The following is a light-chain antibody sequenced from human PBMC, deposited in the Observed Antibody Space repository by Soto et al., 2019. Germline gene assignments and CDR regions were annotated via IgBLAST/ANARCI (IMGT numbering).Light chain of an antibody. CDR1: QSVSSSY. V-gene: IGKV3-20*01. J-gene: IGKJ2*01. Sequence: EIVLTQSPATLSLSPGESATLSCTASQSVSSSYFAWYQQKPGQAPRLLIYGASSRATGIPDRFSNSGSGTDFTLTINRLQPEDFAVYYCKECGSLPYTFGQGTKLQI. CDR3: KECGSLPYT. CDR2: GAS.